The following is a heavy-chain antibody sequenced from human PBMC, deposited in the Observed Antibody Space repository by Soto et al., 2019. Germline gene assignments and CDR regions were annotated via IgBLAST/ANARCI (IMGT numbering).Heavy chain of an antibody. Sequence: GASVKVSCKASGYTFTSYYMHWVRQAPGQGLEWMGIINPSGGSTSYAQKFQGRVTMTRDTSTSTVYMELSSLRSEDTAVYYCARDGRLVVAAHYYYYYYMDVWGKGTTVTVSS. CDR2: INPSGGST. D-gene: IGHD2-15*01. CDR3: ARDGRLVVAAHYYYYYYMDV. V-gene: IGHV1-46*03. CDR1: GYTFTSYY. J-gene: IGHJ6*03.